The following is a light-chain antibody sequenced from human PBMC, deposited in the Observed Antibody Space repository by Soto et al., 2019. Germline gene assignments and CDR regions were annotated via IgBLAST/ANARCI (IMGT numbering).Light chain of an antibody. CDR1: SSNIGNNY. V-gene: IGLV1-51*02. J-gene: IGLJ1*01. Sequence: QSVLTQPPSVSASPGQKVTISCSGSSSNIGNNYVSWYQQLPGTAPTLLIYENNKRPSGIPDRFSGSKSGTSATLGITGLQTGDEADYYCGTWDSSLSAGYVFGTGTKLTVL. CDR2: ENN. CDR3: GTWDSSLSAGYV.